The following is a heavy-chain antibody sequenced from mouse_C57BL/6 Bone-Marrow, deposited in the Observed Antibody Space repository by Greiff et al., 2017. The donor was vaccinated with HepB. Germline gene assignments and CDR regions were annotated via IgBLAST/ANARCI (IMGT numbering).Heavy chain of an antibody. J-gene: IGHJ2*01. D-gene: IGHD2-14*01. V-gene: IGHV1-19*01. CDR1: GYTFTDYY. Sequence: EVQLQQSGPVLVKPGASVKMSCKASGYTFTDYYMNWVKQSHGKSLEWIGVINPYNGGTSYNQKFKGKATLTVDKSSSTAYMELNSLTSEDSAVYYCAKKVPSYYFDYWGHGTTLTVSS. CDR3: AKKVPSYYFDY. CDR2: INPYNGGT.